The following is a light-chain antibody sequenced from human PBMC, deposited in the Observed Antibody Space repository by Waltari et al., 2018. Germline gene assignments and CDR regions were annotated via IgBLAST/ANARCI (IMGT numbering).Light chain of an antibody. CDR3: SSYSSSTTPLI. J-gene: IGLJ2*01. V-gene: IGLV2-14*03. CDR1: SSDVGASNY. CDR2: DVS. Sequence: QSALTQPASVSGSPGPSITISCIGTSSDVGASNYVSWYQQPPGKPPKLMIYDVSNRPSGVSSRFSGSKSGNTASLTISGLQAEDEADYYCSSYSSSTTPLIFGGGTKLTVL.